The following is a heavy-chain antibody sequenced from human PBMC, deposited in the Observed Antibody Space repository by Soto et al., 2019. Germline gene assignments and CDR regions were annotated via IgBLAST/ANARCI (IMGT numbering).Heavy chain of an antibody. D-gene: IGHD3-10*01. CDR1: GDRFTSYA. CDR3: ARDRADRGFDY. J-gene: IGHJ4*02. V-gene: IGHV1-69*18. CDR2: VLPVLGTT. Sequence: QVQLEQSGAEVKKPGSSVKVSCKASGDRFTSYAISWVRQAPGQGLEWVGTVLPVLGTTNYAQKLRGRVTITADESTSTAYMGLGSLRSDDTAIYYCARDRADRGFDYWGQGTLVTVSS.